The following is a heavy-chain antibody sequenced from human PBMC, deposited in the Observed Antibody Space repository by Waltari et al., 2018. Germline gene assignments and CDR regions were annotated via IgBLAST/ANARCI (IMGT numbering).Heavy chain of an antibody. CDR3: ARSVVVAATRSQFDY. D-gene: IGHD2-15*01. V-gene: IGHV4-4*02. CDR1: GGSISSSNW. Sequence: QVQLQESGPGLVKPSGTLSLTCAVSGGSISSSNWWSWVRQPPGKGLEWIGSIYYSGRTYYNPSLKSRVTISVDTSKNQFSLKLSSVTAADTAVYYCARSVVVAATRSQFDYWGQGTLVTVSS. J-gene: IGHJ4*02. CDR2: IYYSGRT.